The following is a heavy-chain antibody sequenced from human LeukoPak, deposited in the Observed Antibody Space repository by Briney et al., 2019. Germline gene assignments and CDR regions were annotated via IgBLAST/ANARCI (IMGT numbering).Heavy chain of an antibody. CDR3: ARGQGLRFLEWVPRYYSDY. Sequence: PSETLSLTCAVYGGSFSGYYWSWIRQPPGKGLEWIGEINHSGSTNYNPSLKSRVTISVDTSKNQFPLKLSSVTAADTAVYYCARGQGLRFLEWVPRYYSDYWGQGTLVTVSS. J-gene: IGHJ4*02. CDR1: GGSFSGYY. V-gene: IGHV4-34*01. D-gene: IGHD3-3*01. CDR2: INHSGST.